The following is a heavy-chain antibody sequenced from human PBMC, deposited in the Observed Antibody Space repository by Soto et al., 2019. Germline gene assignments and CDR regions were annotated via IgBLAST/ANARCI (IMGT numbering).Heavy chain of an antibody. CDR2: ISGSGGST. V-gene: IGHV3-23*01. D-gene: IGHD3-22*01. Sequence: PGGSLRLSCAASGFTFSSYAMSWVRQAPGRGLESVSAISGSGGSTYYADSVKGRFTISRDNSKNTLYLQMNSLRAEDTAVYYCAKDYYYDSRLFDYWGQGTLVTVSS. CDR3: AKDYYYDSRLFDY. J-gene: IGHJ4*02. CDR1: GFTFSSYA.